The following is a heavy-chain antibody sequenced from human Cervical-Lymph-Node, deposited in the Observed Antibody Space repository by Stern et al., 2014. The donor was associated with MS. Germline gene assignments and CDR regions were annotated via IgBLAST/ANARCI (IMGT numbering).Heavy chain of an antibody. CDR1: GYTFTSYD. CDR2: TNHSSGPR. D-gene: IGHD3-3*01. CDR3: ARGDGRFLEDHLDY. V-gene: IGHV1-8*01. Sequence: QLQMEQSGAELRFPMASSKVDCKASGYTFTSYDTRWVRQDTGQGLEWMSCTNHSSGPRGSSQKFQRRIALTRNISMRLASMEMCDLRLDDTAIYYCARGDGRFLEDHLDYWGQGVMVTVSS. J-gene: IGHJ4*02.